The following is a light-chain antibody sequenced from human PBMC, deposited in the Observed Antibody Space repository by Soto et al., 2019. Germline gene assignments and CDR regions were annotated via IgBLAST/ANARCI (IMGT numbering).Light chain of an antibody. J-gene: IGKJ5*01. V-gene: IGKV1-39*01. CDR1: QSIFSS. CDR3: NQSYDTPPIT. Sequence: IQMTQSPSSLSASVGDRVTITCREGQSIFSSLNWYQQRPGKAPTLLIYAASSLQSGVPSRCRGSGYGTDFRLTIATVQPEELLSYYCNQSYDTPPITFGKGTRLEIK. CDR2: AAS.